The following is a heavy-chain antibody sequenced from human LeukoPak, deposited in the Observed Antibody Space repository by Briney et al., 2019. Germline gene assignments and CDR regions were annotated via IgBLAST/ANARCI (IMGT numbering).Heavy chain of an antibody. J-gene: IGHJ3*02. Sequence: SETLSLTCTVSGGSISSYYWSWIRRPAGKGLEWIGRIYTSGSTNYNPSLKSRVTMSVDTSKNQFSLKLSSVTAADTAVYYCAAGYSRSWFHAFDIWGQGTMVTVSS. CDR2: IYTSGST. CDR3: AAGYSRSWFHAFDI. V-gene: IGHV4-4*07. CDR1: GGSISSYY. D-gene: IGHD6-13*01.